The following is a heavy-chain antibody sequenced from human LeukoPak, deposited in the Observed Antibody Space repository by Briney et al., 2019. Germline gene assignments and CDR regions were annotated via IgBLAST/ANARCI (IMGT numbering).Heavy chain of an antibody. CDR3: AADIVLMVYAPMDA. CDR1: GGTFSSYA. J-gene: IGHJ6*02. Sequence: AASVTVSCAASGGTFSSYAISWVRQAPGQGLEWMGGIIPIFGTANYAQKFQGRVTITADESTSTAYMELSSLRSEDTAVYYCAADIVLMVYAPMDAWGQGTTVTVSS. D-gene: IGHD2-8*01. CDR2: IIPIFGTA. V-gene: IGHV1-69*01.